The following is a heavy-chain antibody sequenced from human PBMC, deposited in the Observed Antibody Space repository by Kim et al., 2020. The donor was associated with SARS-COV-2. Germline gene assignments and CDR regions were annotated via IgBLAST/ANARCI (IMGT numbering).Heavy chain of an antibody. D-gene: IGHD5-18*01. V-gene: IGHV3-21*04. CDR2: ISSSSSYT. CDR3: ATARYSYEAVV. J-gene: IGHJ3*01. Sequence: GGSLRLSCAASGFTFSSYTMNWVRQAPGKGLEWVSSISSSSSYTYYADSAKGRFTISRDNAKNTLYLQMNSLRAEDTAVYYCATARYSYEAVVW. CDR1: GFTFSSYT.